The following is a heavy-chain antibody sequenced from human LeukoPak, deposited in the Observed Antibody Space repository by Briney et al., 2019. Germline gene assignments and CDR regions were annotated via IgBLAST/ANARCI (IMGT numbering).Heavy chain of an antibody. CDR1: GFTFPSYT. CDR2: ISGSGGST. Sequence: PGGSLRLSCAASGFTFPSYTMAWVRQAPGKGLEWVSAISGSGGSTYSAGSVKGRFTISRDNSKNTLYLQMNSLRAEDTAVYYCARTRRTTTIRNYFDYWGQGTLVTVSS. V-gene: IGHV3-23*01. D-gene: IGHD1-26*01. J-gene: IGHJ4*02. CDR3: ARTRRTTTIRNYFDY.